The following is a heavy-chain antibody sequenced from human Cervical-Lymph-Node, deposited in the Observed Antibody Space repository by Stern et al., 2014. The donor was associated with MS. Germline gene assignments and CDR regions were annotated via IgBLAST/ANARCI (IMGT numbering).Heavy chain of an antibody. Sequence: VQPVQSGAEVRKPGESLKISCKGSGYSFTNSWIGWVRQMPGQDLEWMGIIFPGDFDIKYSPSFQGQITISADKSISTAYLQWNSLKASDTAIYYCARHAIYGAFDYWGQGTLVTVSS. CDR2: IFPGDFDI. CDR3: ARHAIYGAFDY. CDR1: GYSFTNSW. J-gene: IGHJ4*02. V-gene: IGHV5-51*01. D-gene: IGHD4-17*01.